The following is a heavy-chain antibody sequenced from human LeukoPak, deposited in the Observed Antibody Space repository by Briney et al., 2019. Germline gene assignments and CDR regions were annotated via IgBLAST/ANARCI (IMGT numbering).Heavy chain of an antibody. V-gene: IGHV4-59*01. J-gene: IGHJ6*03. CDR1: GGSISSYY. D-gene: IGHD3-10*01. CDR3: ARGFYGSGSYSPPYYYMDV. CDR2: IYYSGST. Sequence: PSETLSLTCTVSGGSISSYYWSWIRQPPGKGLEWIGYIYYSGSTNYHPSLKSRVAISVDTSKNQFSLKLSSVTAADTAVYYCARGFYGSGSYSPPYYYMDVWGKGTTVTISS.